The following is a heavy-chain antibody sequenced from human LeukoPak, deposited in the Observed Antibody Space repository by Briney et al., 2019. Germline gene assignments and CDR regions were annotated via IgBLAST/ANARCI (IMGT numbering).Heavy chain of an antibody. D-gene: IGHD5/OR15-5a*01. CDR1: GGSISSYC. CDR2: IYYSGST. CDR3: ATLVSTRYYFDY. V-gene: IGHV4-59*01. Sequence: SETLSLTCTVSGGSISSYCWSWIRQPPGKGLEWIGYIYYSGSTNYNPSLKSRVTISVDTSKNQFSLKLSSVTAADTAVYYCATLVSTRYYFDYWGQGTLVTVSS. J-gene: IGHJ4*02.